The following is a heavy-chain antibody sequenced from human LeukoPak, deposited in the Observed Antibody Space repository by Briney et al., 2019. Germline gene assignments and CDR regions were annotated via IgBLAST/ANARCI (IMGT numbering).Heavy chain of an antibody. CDR3: ARHRGWEMATSFDY. V-gene: IGHV4-34*01. CDR2: INHRRLT. D-gene: IGHD5-24*01. Sequence: SETLSLTCGVYVEPFSGYYWSWIRQPPGKGLEWIGEINHRRLTNYDPSLKSRVTISVDKSKIQFSQKLSTVSDAGTAVYYCARHRGWEMATSFDYWGQGTLVTVSS. CDR1: VEPFSGYY. J-gene: IGHJ4*02.